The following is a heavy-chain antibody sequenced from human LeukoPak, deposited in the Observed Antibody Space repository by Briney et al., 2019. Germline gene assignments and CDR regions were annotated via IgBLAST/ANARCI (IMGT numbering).Heavy chain of an antibody. CDR3: ARHFSTYSYGLDV. CDR1: GFTYRNFW. CDR2: INPDGSAK. V-gene: IGHV3-7*01. D-gene: IGHD3-3*02. J-gene: IGHJ6*02. Sequence: GGPLTLSCTASGFTYRNFWMSWVRQAPGKGLEWVANINPDGSAKYYVDSVKGRFTISRDNAENSLYLQMNSLRPEDTAVYYCARHFSTYSYGLDVWGQGTTVTVSS.